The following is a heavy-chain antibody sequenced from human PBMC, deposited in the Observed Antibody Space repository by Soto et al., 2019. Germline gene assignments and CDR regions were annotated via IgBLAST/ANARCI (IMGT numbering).Heavy chain of an antibody. Sequence: PYETLSLTCSVSGGALISGYYYWIWIRQPPGKALEWIGNIYSSGNTYYHPSLKSRLIISIDTSKNQFYLKVGSVTPARTGVYYCASSSIYGLVVSCQGTTLT. J-gene: IGHJ6*02. V-gene: IGHV4-30-4*01. CDR3: ASSSIYGLVV. CDR2: IYSSGNT. CDR1: GGALISGYYY. D-gene: IGHD3-9*01.